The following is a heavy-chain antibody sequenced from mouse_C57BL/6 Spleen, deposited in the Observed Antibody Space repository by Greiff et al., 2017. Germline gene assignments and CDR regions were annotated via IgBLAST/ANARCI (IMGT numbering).Heavy chain of an antibody. D-gene: IGHD1-1*01. CDR3: ARGRDYGSSYYFDY. CDR2: INYDGSST. J-gene: IGHJ2*01. V-gene: IGHV5-16*01. CDR1: GFTFSDYY. Sequence: EVQRVESEGGLVQPGSSMKLSCTASGFTFSDYYMAWVRQVPEKGLEWVANINYDGSSTYYLDSLKSRFIISRDNAKNILYLQRSSLKSEDTATYYCARGRDYGSSYYFDYWGQGTTLTVSS.